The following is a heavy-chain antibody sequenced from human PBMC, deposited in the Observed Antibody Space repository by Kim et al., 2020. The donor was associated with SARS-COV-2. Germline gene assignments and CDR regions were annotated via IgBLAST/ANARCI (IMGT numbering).Heavy chain of an antibody. J-gene: IGHJ6*02. CDR1: GGSINNHDFY. CDR3: GRAFRRDFKGMDV. V-gene: IGHV4-30-4*01. D-gene: IGHD3-3*02. Sequence: SETLSLTCSVSGGSINNHDFYWTWVRQSPGKGLQWIAHVYHNGETYYNLSLQSRVVISIDTSNNQFSLRLSSVTAADTAVYYCGRAFRRDFKGMDVWGQGTTVTVS. CDR2: VYHNGET.